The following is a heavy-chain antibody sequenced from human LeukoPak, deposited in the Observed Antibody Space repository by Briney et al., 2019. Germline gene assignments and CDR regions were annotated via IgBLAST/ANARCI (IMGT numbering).Heavy chain of an antibody. V-gene: IGHV3-48*04. Sequence: GGSLRLSCAASGFTFSSYSMNWVRQAPGKGLEWVSYISGSSSAIYYADSVGGRFTISRDNPKNSLYLQMNSLRVEDTAVYFCARGNDLDSWGQGTLVTVSS. D-gene: IGHD1-1*01. CDR3: ARGNDLDS. CDR1: GFTFSSYS. CDR2: ISGSSSAI. J-gene: IGHJ4*02.